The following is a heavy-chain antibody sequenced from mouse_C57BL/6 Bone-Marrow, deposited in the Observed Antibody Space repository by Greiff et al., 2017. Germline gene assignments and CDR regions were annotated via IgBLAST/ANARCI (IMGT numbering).Heavy chain of an antibody. CDR1: GFTFSSYA. CDR3: TNYYGSSYWYFDV. J-gene: IGHJ1*03. Sequence: EVKLVESGEGLVKPGGSLKLSCAASGFTFSSYAMSWVRQTPEKRLEWVAYISSGGDYIYYADTVKGRFTISRDNARNTLYLQMSSLKSEDTAMYYCTNYYGSSYWYFDVWGTGTTVTVSS. CDR2: ISSGGDYI. D-gene: IGHD1-1*01. V-gene: IGHV5-9-1*02.